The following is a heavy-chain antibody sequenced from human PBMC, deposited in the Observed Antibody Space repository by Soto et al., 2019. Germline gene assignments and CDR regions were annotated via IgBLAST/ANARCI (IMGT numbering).Heavy chain of an antibody. Sequence: EVQLVESGGGLVKPGGSLRLSCAASGFTFSSYSMNWVRQAPGKGLEWVSSINSSSSYIYYADSVKGRFTISRDNAQNSLYLQVNSLRAEDTAVYYCASEGIAAALVYWGQGTLVTVSS. D-gene: IGHD6-13*01. J-gene: IGHJ4*02. CDR1: GFTFSSYS. V-gene: IGHV3-21*01. CDR2: INSSSSYI. CDR3: ASEGIAAALVY.